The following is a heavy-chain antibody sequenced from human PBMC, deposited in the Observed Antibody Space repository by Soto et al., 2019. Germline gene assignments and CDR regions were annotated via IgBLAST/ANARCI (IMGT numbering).Heavy chain of an antibody. CDR2: INHSGST. V-gene: IGHV4-34*01. D-gene: IGHD2-8*02. J-gene: IGHJ4*02. CDR1: GESFSGYY. CDR3: ARDKITGLFDY. Sequence: PSETLSLTCAVYGESFSGYYWSWIRQPPGKGLEWIGEINHSGSTNYNPSLKSRVTISVDTSKNQFSLKLTSVTAADTAAYYCARDKITGLFDYWGQGTLVTVSS.